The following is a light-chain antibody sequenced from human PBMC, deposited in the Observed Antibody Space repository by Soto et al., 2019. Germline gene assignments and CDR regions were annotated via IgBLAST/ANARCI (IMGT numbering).Light chain of an antibody. Sequence: EIMMTQSPATLSVSPGERATLSCRASQSVSNNLAWYQQKPGQAPRLLIYYASTRATGIPARFSGSGSGTEFSRTISSRQSEDFALYYCQQYNNWPPITFGQGTRLEIK. V-gene: IGKV3-15*01. CDR1: QSVSNN. J-gene: IGKJ5*01. CDR2: YAS. CDR3: QQYNNWPPIT.